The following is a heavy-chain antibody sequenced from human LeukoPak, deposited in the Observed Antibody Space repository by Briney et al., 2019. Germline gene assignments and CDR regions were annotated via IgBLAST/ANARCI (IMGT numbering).Heavy chain of an antibody. CDR3: ARGRWIESGMDV. CDR2: LNPSGGST. J-gene: IGHJ6*02. V-gene: IGHV1-46*01. Sequence: ASVKVSCKASGYTFTSQYMHWVRQAPGQGLEWMGILNPSGGSTSYAQKFQGRVTMTRDTSTSTVYMELSSLRAEDTAVYYCARGRWIESGMDVWGQGTTVTVSS. CDR1: GYTFTSQY. D-gene: IGHD5-12*01.